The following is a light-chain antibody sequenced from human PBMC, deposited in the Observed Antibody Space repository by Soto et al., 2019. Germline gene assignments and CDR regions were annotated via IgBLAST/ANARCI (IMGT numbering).Light chain of an antibody. CDR3: SSYTDSSNYV. CDR2: EVS. J-gene: IGLJ1*01. Sequence: QSVLTPPAYVSGSPGQSITISCTGTSSDGCGYNYVSWYQQHPGKAPKLMIYEVSNRPSGVSNRFSGSRSGNTASLTISGLQAEDEADYYCSSYTDSSNYVFGTGTKVTVL. CDR1: SSDGCGYNY. V-gene: IGLV2-14*01.